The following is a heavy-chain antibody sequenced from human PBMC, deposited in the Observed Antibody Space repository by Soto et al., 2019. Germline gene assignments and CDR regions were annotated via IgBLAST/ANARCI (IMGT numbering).Heavy chain of an antibody. CDR1: GGSIRSYY. Sequence: QVRLQESGPGLVKPSETLSLTCTVSGGSIRSYYWSWIRQAPGEGLEWIGYLYNSGSTVYNPSLKSRVTISVDTSKTQFSLKLNSVTAADTAVYYCARDLWGYCGTDCYPLDVWGQGTTVTVSS. J-gene: IGHJ6*02. D-gene: IGHD2-21*02. CDR3: ARDLWGYCGTDCYPLDV. V-gene: IGHV4-59*01. CDR2: LYNSGST.